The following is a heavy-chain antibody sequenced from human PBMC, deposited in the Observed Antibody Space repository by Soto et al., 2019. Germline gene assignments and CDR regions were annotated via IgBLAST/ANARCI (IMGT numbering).Heavy chain of an antibody. Sequence: EASVKVSCKASGFTFTSSAVQWVRQARGQRLEWIGWIVVGSGNTNYAQKFQERVTITRDMSTSTAYMELSSLRSEDTAVYYCAALVVPAAIIGAFDIWGQGTMVTVSS. CDR2: IVVGSGNT. CDR1: GFTFTSSA. D-gene: IGHD2-2*02. CDR3: AALVVPAAIIGAFDI. J-gene: IGHJ3*02. V-gene: IGHV1-58*01.